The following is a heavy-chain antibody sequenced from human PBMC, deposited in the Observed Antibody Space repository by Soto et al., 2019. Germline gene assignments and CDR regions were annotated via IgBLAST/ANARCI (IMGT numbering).Heavy chain of an antibody. J-gene: IGHJ4*02. Sequence: SETLSLTCTLSGCSISSYYWSWIRQPPGKGLEWIGYIYYSGSTNYNPSLKSRVTISVDTSKNQFSLKMSSVTAADTAVYYCARSDGRYWGQGTLVTVS. CDR1: GCSISSYY. CDR3: ARSDGRY. V-gene: IGHV4-59*01. CDR2: IYYSGST.